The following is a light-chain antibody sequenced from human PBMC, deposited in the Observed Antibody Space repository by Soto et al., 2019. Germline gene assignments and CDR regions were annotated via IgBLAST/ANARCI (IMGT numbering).Light chain of an antibody. Sequence: DIQMTQSLSSVSASVGDRVTITCRASQVISSWLVWYQQKTGKAPKLLIYKASTLQSGVPSRFSGSASGTEFTLTISSLQPEDFATYYCQQASSFPFTFGGGTEVEIK. CDR3: QQASSFPFT. V-gene: IGKV1-12*01. CDR2: KAS. CDR1: QVISSW. J-gene: IGKJ4*01.